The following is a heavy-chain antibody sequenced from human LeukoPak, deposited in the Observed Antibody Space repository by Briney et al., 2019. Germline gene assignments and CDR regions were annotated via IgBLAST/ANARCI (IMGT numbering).Heavy chain of an antibody. Sequence: PGGSLRLSCAASGFTFSSYAMSWVRQAPGKGLEWVSGTSGSGGSTYYADSVKGRFTISRDNSKNTLYLQMNSLRAEDTAVYYCAKRTGSSGWYDVFDYWGQGTLVTVSS. CDR3: AKRTGSSGWYDVFDY. V-gene: IGHV3-23*01. CDR2: TSGSGGST. CDR1: GFTFSSYA. D-gene: IGHD6-19*01. J-gene: IGHJ4*02.